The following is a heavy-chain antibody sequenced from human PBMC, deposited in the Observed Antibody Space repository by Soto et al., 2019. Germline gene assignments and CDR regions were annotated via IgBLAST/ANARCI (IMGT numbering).Heavy chain of an antibody. CDR1: GGSFSGYY. V-gene: IGHV4-34*01. Sequence: PSETLSLTCAVYGGSFSGYYWSWIRQPPGKGLEWIGEINHSGSTNYNPSLKSRVTISVDTSKNQFSLKLSSVTAADTAVYYCARYLPLTYYYDSSGYYGNFDYWGQGALVTVSS. J-gene: IGHJ4*02. CDR3: ARYLPLTYYYDSSGYYGNFDY. CDR2: INHSGST. D-gene: IGHD3-22*01.